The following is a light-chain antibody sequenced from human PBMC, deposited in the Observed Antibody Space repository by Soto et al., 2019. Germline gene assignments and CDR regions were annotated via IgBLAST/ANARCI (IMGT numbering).Light chain of an antibody. CDR3: QQYNKWPLFT. J-gene: IGKJ3*01. Sequence: EIVMTQSPATLSVSPGERATLSCTASQSVGRNLAWYQQRLGQAPRLLVYGASTRATGVPASFSGGGSVTDFTLSISSLQSEDFAVYYCQQYNKWPLFTFGPGTRVDI. CDR1: QSVGRN. CDR2: GAS. V-gene: IGKV3-15*01.